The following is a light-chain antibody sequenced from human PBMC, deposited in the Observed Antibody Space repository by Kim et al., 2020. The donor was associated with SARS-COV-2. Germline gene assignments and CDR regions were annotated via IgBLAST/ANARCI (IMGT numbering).Light chain of an antibody. CDR1: QSVSSK. J-gene: IGKJ4*01. CDR2: GAS. V-gene: IGKV3-15*01. CDR3: QQYNNWPFT. Sequence: VPPGESATLSGRASQSVSSKLAWYQQKPGQAPRLLIYGASTGATGFPARFSGSGSGTDFTLTISSLQSEDVAVYYCQQYNNWPFTFGGGTKVDIK.